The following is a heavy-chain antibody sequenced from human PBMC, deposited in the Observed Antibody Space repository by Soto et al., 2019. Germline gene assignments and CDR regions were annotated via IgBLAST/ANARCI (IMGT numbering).Heavy chain of an antibody. CDR2: MYHSGST. CDR3: ATSQNPYYYDSRGASFDY. Sequence: SETLSLTCAVSGGSISSGGYSWSWIRQPPGKGLEWIGYMYHSGSTYYNPSLKSRVTISIDRSKNQFSLKLSSVTAADTAVYYCATSQNPYYYDSRGASFDYWGQGTLVTVSS. J-gene: IGHJ4*02. V-gene: IGHV4-30-2*02. CDR1: GGSISSGGYS. D-gene: IGHD3-22*01.